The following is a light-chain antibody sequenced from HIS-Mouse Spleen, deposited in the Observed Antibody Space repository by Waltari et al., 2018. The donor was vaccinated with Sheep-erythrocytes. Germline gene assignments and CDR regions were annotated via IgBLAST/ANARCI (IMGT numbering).Light chain of an antibody. CDR1: ESGDKY. CDR2: QDS. V-gene: IGLV3-1*01. Sequence: SYELTQPPSVAVSPGQTASITCSGHESGDKYACWYQQKPGQSPVLVIYQDSKRPSGIPERFSGSNSGNTATLTISGTQAMDEADYYCQAWDSSTVVFGGGTKLTVL. CDR3: QAWDSSTVV. J-gene: IGLJ2*01.